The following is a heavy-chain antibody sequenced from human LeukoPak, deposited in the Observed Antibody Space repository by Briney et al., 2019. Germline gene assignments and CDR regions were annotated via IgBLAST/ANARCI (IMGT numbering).Heavy chain of an antibody. Sequence: KPSETLSLTCAVYGGSFSGYYWSWIRQPPGKGLEWIGEINHSGSTNYNPSLKSRVTISVDTSKNQFSLKLSSVTAADTAVYYCARHESPGDGALRDYWGQGTLVTVSS. CDR3: ARHESPGDGALRDY. J-gene: IGHJ4*02. CDR2: INHSGST. D-gene: IGHD7-27*01. CDR1: GGSFSGYY. V-gene: IGHV4-34*01.